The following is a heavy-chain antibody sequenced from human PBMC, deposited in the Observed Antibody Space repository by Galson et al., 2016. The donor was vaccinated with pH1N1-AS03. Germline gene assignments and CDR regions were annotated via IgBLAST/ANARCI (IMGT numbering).Heavy chain of an antibody. Sequence: SLRLSCAASGFTFSTHTMHWVRQAPGKGLEWVAAISYDGGDKFYADSVKGRFTISRDNSKNTLYLQANSLRAEDTAVYYCAREKTNVGAGYYGMDVWGQGTTV. V-gene: IGHV3-30-3*01. D-gene: IGHD1-26*01. J-gene: IGHJ6*02. CDR3: AREKTNVGAGYYGMDV. CDR2: ISYDGGDK. CDR1: GFTFSTHT.